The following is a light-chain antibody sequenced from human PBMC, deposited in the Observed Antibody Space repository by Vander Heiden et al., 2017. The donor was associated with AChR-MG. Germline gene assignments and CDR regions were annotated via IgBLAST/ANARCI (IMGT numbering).Light chain of an antibody. Sequence: SSALTQDPAVSVALGQTVRITCQGDRLRSYYASWYQQKPGQAPVLVIYGKNNRPSGIPDRFSGSSSGNTASLTITGAQAEDEADYYCNSRDSSGNHPFGGGTKLTVL. CDR2: GKN. CDR3: NSRDSSGNHP. CDR1: RLRSYY. V-gene: IGLV3-19*01. J-gene: IGLJ2*01.